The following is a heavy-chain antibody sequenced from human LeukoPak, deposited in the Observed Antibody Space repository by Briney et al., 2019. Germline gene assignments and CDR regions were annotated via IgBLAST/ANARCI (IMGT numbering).Heavy chain of an antibody. V-gene: IGHV4-34*01. CDR1: GGSFSGYY. CDR2: INHSGST. J-gene: IGHJ3*02. CDR3: GVAAITDDAFDI. D-gene: IGHD2-15*01. Sequence: SETLSLTCAVYGGSFSGYYWSWIRQPPGKGLEWIGEINHSGSTNYNPSLKSRVTISVDTSKNQFSLKLSSVTAADTAVYYCGVAAITDDAFDIWGQGTMVTVSS.